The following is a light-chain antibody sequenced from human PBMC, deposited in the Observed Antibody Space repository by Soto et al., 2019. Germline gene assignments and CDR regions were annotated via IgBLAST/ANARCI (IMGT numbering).Light chain of an antibody. V-gene: IGKV3-15*01. CDR1: QSFSSN. CDR3: QQYNNWPPT. Sequence: EIVMTQSPATLSVSPGERATLSCRASQSFSSNLAWYQQKPGQAPRLLIYGASTRATGIPVRFSGSGSGTEFTLTISSLQSEDFAGYYCQQYNNWPPTFGQGNNLEIK. CDR2: GAS. J-gene: IGKJ2*01.